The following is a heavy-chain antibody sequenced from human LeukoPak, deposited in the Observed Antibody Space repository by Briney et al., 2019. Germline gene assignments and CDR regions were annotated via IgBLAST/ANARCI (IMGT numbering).Heavy chain of an antibody. CDR1: GFTFSNYA. CDR3: AKDLHYYGPGSSPQY. V-gene: IGHV3-30*18. CDR2: ISYDGSTK. Sequence: PGRSLRLSCEASGFTFSNYAMHWVPRAPGKGLEWVALISYDGSTKHYADSVKGRFTISRDNSKNTLSLQINSLRSEDTAVYYCAKDLHYYGPGSSPQYWGQGTPVTVSS. D-gene: IGHD3-10*01. J-gene: IGHJ4*02.